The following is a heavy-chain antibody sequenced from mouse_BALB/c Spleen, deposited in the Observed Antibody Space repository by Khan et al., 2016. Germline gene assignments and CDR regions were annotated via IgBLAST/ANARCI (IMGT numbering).Heavy chain of an antibody. V-gene: IGHV14-3*02. CDR2: IDSANGNT. Sequence: VQLQQSGAELVKPGASVKLSCTASGFNIKDIYMHWVKQRPEQGLEWIGRIDSANGNTKYDSKFQGKATITADTSSQTDHLLHSSLTSEVTAVYYCASTVVADFDYWGQGTTLTVSS. D-gene: IGHD1-1*01. CDR3: ASTVVADFDY. J-gene: IGHJ2*01. CDR1: GFNIKDIY.